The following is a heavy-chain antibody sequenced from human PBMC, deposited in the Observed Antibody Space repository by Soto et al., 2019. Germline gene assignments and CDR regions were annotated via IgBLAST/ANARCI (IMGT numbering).Heavy chain of an antibody. CDR3: ARCSGGSWYPFYYYYMDV. Sequence: ASVKVSCKASGYTFTSYGISWVRQAPGQGLEWMGWISAYNGNTNYAQKRKGRVTMTTDTSTSTAYMELRSLRSDDTAVYYCARCSGGSWYPFYYYYMDVWGKGTTVTVSS. D-gene: IGHD2-15*01. CDR2: ISAYNGNT. J-gene: IGHJ6*03. V-gene: IGHV1-18*01. CDR1: GYTFTSYG.